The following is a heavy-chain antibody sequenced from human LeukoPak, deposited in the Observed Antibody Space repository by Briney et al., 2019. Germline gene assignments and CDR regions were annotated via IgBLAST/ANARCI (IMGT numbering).Heavy chain of an antibody. CDR1: GFTFDDYA. J-gene: IGHJ4*02. V-gene: IGHV3-9*01. D-gene: IGHD6-19*01. CDR2: ISWNSGSI. Sequence: PGGSLRLSCAASGFTFDDYAMHWVRQAPGKGLEWVSGISWNSGSIGYADSVKGRFTISRDNAKNSLYLQMNSLRAEDKALYYCAKDRFSVAVAGTAFDYWGQGTLVTVSS. CDR3: AKDRFSVAVAGTAFDY.